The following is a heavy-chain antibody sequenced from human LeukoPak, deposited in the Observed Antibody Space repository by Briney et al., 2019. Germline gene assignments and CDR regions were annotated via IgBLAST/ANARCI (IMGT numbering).Heavy chain of an antibody. CDR1: GFTLSYYT. J-gene: IGHJ3*02. CDR3: ARDRGAAAGFDAYDI. V-gene: IGHV3-21*01. Sequence: GGSLRLSCAASGFTLSYYTINWVRQAPGKGLEWVSSIVGSARYMYYADSVRGRFTISRDNAKKSHYLQMNSLRAEDTAVYYCARDRGAAAGFDAYDIWGRGTMVTVSS. CDR2: IVGSARYM. D-gene: IGHD6-13*01.